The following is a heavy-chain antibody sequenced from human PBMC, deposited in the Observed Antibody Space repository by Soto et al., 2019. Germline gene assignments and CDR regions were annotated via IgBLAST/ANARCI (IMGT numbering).Heavy chain of an antibody. CDR3: ARAEIWGDSDSWRSLPCLDP. CDR1: GFTFSSYW. J-gene: IGHJ5*02. CDR2: IKQDGSEK. D-gene: IGHD3-3*01. V-gene: IGHV3-7*03. Sequence: GGSLRLSCAASGFTFSSYWMSWVRQAPGKGLEWVANIKQDGSEKYYVDSVKGRFTISRDNAKNSLYLQMNSLRAEDTAVYYSARAEIWGDSDSWRSLPCLDPCGQGTLVTVSS.